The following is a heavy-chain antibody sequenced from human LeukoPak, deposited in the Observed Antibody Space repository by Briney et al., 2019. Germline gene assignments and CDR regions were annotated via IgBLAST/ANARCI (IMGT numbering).Heavy chain of an antibody. CDR3: ARSTGPGGYFDF. CDR2: INTDNCNT. CDR1: GYTFISKG. Sequence: AASVKVSCKASGYTFISKGIHWVRQAPGQRLEWMAWINTDNCNTKRSQTLLGRVTITRDTSATTAYMELSSLRFEDTAVYYCARSTGPGGYFDFWGQGTLVTVSS. J-gene: IGHJ4*02. V-gene: IGHV1-3*04. D-gene: IGHD3-16*01.